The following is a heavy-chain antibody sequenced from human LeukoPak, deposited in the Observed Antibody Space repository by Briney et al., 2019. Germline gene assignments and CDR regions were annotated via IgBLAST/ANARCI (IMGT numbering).Heavy chain of an antibody. CDR3: ARDLTDYYDSSGPNYYYYYGMDV. CDR1: GFTFSSYW. Sequence: PGGSLRLSCAASGFTFSSYWMSWVRQAPGKGLEWVANIKQDGSEKYYVDSVKGRFTISRDNAKNSLYLQMNSLRAEDTAVYYCARDLTDYYDSSGPNYYYYYGMDVWGQGTTVTVSS. D-gene: IGHD3-22*01. V-gene: IGHV3-7*01. CDR2: IKQDGSEK. J-gene: IGHJ6*02.